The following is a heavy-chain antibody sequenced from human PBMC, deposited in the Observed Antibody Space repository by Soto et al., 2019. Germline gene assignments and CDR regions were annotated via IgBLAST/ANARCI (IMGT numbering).Heavy chain of an antibody. V-gene: IGHV7-4-1*02. D-gene: IGHD6-6*01. Sequence: ASVKVSCKASGYTFTSYAMNWVRQAPGQGLEWMGWINTNTGNPTYAQGFTGRFVFSLDTSVSTAYLQISSLKAEDTAVYYCARQGRKAARRSWFAPWGQGTLVTVSS. CDR2: INTNTGNP. CDR1: GYTFTSYA. J-gene: IGHJ5*02. CDR3: ARQGRKAARRSWFAP.